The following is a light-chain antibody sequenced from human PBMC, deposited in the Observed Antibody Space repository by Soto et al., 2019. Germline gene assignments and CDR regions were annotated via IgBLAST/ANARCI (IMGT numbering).Light chain of an antibody. CDR3: QHYNTYPWT. V-gene: IGKV1-5*03. CDR2: KAS. CDR1: QSISSW. J-gene: IGKJ1*01. Sequence: DSQMTQSPSILSASVGDRVTITCRASQSISSWLAWYQQKPGKAPNLLIYKASHLENGVPSRFSGSGSGTEFTLTISSLQPGDFATYYCQHYNTYPWTFGQGTNV.